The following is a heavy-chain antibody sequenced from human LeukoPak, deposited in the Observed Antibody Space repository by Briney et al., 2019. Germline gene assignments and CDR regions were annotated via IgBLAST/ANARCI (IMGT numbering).Heavy chain of an antibody. CDR2: INPDGRDT. J-gene: IGHJ1*01. CDR1: GFTFNRCW. Sequence: GSLRLSCVVSGFTFNRCWMEWVRPAPGKGLEWVAHINPDGRDTYYVDSVKGRFTISRDNAQNSMYLQMNSLRVEDTAVYYCTSWGDTTAEYFQRWGQGTLVTVSS. D-gene: IGHD2-21*02. CDR3: TSWGDTTAEYFQR. V-gene: IGHV3-7*01.